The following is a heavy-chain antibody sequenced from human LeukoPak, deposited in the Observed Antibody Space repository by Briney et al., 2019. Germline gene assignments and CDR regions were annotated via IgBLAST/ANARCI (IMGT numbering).Heavy chain of an antibody. V-gene: IGHV3-64*02. J-gene: IGHJ4*02. CDR2: IYGNGGGT. CDR1: GFTFSSYA. Sequence: GGSLRLSCAASGFTFSSYAMHWVRQAPGKGLEYVSGIYGNGGGTYYGDSVKGRFTISRHNSKNTLYLQMNSLRAEDTAVYYCARVTVNRYFDYWGQGTLVTVSS. D-gene: IGHD4-17*01. CDR3: ARVTVNRYFDY.